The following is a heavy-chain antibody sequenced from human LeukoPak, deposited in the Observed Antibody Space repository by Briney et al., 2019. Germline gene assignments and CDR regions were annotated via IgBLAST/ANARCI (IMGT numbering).Heavy chain of an antibody. CDR2: IYPGDSDT. V-gene: IGHV5-51*01. D-gene: IGHD6-19*01. CDR3: ARHETDSSGYLTSWFDP. J-gene: IGHJ5*02. CDR1: GYIFSSYW. Sequence: GESLKISCKGSGYIFSSYWIGWVRQMPGKGLEWMGIIYPGDSDTRYRSSFQGQVTISADKSINTAYLQWSSLKASDTAMYYCARHETDSSGYLTSWFDPWGQGTLVTVSS.